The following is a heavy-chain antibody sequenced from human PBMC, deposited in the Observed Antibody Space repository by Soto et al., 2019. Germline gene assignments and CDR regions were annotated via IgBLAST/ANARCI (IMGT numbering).Heavy chain of an antibody. D-gene: IGHD2-2*01. CDR3: ARHYCSSTSCYSVYDYYYGMDV. CDR1: GYSFTSYW. Sequence: GESLEISCKGSGYSFTSYWIGWVRQMPGKGLEWMGIIYPGDSDTRYSPSFQGQVTISADKSISTAYLQWSSLKASDTAMYYCARHYCSSTSCYSVYDYYYGMDVWGQGTTVTVSS. CDR2: IYPGDSDT. J-gene: IGHJ6*02. V-gene: IGHV5-51*01.